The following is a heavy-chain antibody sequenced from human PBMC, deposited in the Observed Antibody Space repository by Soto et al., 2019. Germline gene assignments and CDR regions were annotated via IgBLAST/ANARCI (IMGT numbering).Heavy chain of an antibody. V-gene: IGHV4-39*01. CDR3: ARSSSSGYRYHFDY. Sequence: PSQTLPLTCTVCGGYIRSSSYYWGWIRQPPGKGLEWIGSIYYSGSTYYNPSLKSRVTISVDTSKNQFSLKLSSVTAADTAVYYXARSSSSGYRYHFDYWGQGTLVTVSS. D-gene: IGHD6-6*01. J-gene: IGHJ4*02. CDR1: GGYIRSSSYY. CDR2: IYYSGST.